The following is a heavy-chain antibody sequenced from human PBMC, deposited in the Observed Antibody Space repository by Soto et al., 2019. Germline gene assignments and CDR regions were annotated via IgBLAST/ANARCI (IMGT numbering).Heavy chain of an antibody. D-gene: IGHD6-6*01. J-gene: IGHJ6*02. Sequence: GGSLRISCAASGFTFSSYGMHWVRQAPGKGLEWVAVISYDGSNKYYADSVKGRFTISRDNSKNTLYLQMNSLRAEDTAVYYCAKEIQQYSSSFPTYYYYYYGMDVWGQGTTVTVSS. CDR1: GFTFSSYG. CDR2: ISYDGSNK. V-gene: IGHV3-30*18. CDR3: AKEIQQYSSSFPTYYYYYYGMDV.